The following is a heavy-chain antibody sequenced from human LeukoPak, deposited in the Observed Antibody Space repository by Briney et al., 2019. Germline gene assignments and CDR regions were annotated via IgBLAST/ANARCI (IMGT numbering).Heavy chain of an antibody. V-gene: IGHV1-8*01. Sequence: VASVKVSCKASGHSFTSYDINWVRQATGQGLEWMGWMNPNSGYTGYAQRFQDRITMTRNTSISTVYMELSSLRFEDTAIYYCARMTYDGSGPNPNWFDPWGQGTLVTVSS. CDR1: GHSFTSYD. CDR3: ARMTYDGSGPNPNWFDP. D-gene: IGHD3-22*01. CDR2: MNPNSGYT. J-gene: IGHJ5*02.